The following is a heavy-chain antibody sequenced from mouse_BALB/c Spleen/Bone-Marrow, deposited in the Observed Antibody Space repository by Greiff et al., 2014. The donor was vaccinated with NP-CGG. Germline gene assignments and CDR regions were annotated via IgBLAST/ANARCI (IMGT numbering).Heavy chain of an antibody. CDR2: IDPANGNT. V-gene: IGHV14-3*02. CDR1: GFNIKDTY. CDR3: ARYRYYGSSYAMDY. J-gene: IGHJ4*01. Sequence: VQLQQPGAELVKPGASVKLSCTASGFNIKDTYMHWVMQRPEQGLEWIGGIDPANGNTKYDPKFQGKATITADTSSNTAYLQLSSLTSEDTAVYYCARYRYYGSSYAMDYWGQGTSVTVSS. D-gene: IGHD1-1*01.